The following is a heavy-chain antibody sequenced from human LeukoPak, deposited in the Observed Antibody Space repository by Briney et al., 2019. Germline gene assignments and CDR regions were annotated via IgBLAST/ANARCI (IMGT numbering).Heavy chain of an antibody. J-gene: IGHJ3*01. CDR2: MYSGGST. CDR3: AREVSYAFNF. V-gene: IGHV3-53*01. Sequence: QSGGSLRLSCAVSGFTVSSNYMSWVRQAPGKGLEWVSVMYSGGSTYYADSVKGRFTISRDNSKNTLYLQMNSLRAEDTAVYYCAREVSYAFNFWGQGTMVTVSS. D-gene: IGHD1-14*01. CDR1: GFTVSSNY.